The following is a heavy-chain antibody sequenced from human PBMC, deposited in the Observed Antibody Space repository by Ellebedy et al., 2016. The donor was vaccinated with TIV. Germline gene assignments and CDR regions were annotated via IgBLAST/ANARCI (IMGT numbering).Heavy chain of an antibody. D-gene: IGHD2-15*01. CDR2: IFYSGAT. J-gene: IGHJ6*02. Sequence: SETLSPTXTVSGGSISSSGWYWAWIRQPPGKGLEWIGSIFYSGATYYNPSLKSRVTLSVDASKNQFSLRMRSVTAADTAMYYCGRGGGSTSIRIYYGMDVWGQGTTVTVSS. V-gene: IGHV4-39*07. CDR3: GRGGGSTSIRIYYGMDV. CDR1: GGSISSSGWY.